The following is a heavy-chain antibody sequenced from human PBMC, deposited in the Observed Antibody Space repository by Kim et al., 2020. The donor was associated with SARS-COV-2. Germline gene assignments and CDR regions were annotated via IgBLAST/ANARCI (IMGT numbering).Heavy chain of an antibody. J-gene: IGHJ6*02. D-gene: IGHD2-15*01. CDR1: GGTFSSYA. CDR3: AKDEGYCSGGSCHDYYYGMDV. Sequence: SVKVSCKASGGTFSSYAISWVRQAPGQGLEWMGGIIPIFGTANYAQKFQGRVTITADESTSTAYMELSSLRSEDTAVYYCAKDEGYCSGGSCHDYYYGMDVWGQGTTVTVSS. V-gene: IGHV1-69*13. CDR2: IIPIFGTA.